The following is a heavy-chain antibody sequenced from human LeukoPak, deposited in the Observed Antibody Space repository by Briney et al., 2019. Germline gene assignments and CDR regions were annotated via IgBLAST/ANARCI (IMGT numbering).Heavy chain of an antibody. Sequence: SVKVSCKASGGTFSSYAISWVRQAPGQGLEWMGGIIPIFGTANYAQKFQGRVTITADESTSTAYMELSSLRSEDTAVYYCARDRSSGSSVDYWGQGTLVTVSS. CDR3: ARDRSSGSSVDY. CDR1: GGTFSSYA. D-gene: IGHD3-10*01. J-gene: IGHJ4*02. CDR2: IIPIFGTA. V-gene: IGHV1-69*01.